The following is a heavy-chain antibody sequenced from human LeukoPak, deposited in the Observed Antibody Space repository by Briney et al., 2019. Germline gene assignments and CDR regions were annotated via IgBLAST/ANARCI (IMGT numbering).Heavy chain of an antibody. Sequence: ASVTVSCKASGYTFTVYYMHWVRQAPGQGLEWMGWINPNSGGTNYAQKFQGRVTMTRDTSISTAYMELSRLRSDDTAVYYCARDQGLNYYDSSGYGWFDPWGQGTLVTVSS. J-gene: IGHJ5*02. V-gene: IGHV1-2*02. D-gene: IGHD3-22*01. CDR3: ARDQGLNYYDSSGYGWFDP. CDR1: GYTFTVYY. CDR2: INPNSGGT.